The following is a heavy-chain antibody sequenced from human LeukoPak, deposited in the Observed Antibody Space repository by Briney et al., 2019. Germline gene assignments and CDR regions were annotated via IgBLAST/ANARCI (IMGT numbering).Heavy chain of an antibody. CDR1: GYSISSGDY. J-gene: IGHJ4*02. CDR3: ARWAGNSYYDFWSGYYLDY. D-gene: IGHD3-3*01. V-gene: IGHV4-38-2*01. Sequence: SETLSLTCAVSGYSISSGDYWGWIRQPPGKGLEWIGSIYHSGSTYYNPSLKSRVTISVDTSKNQFSLKLSSVTAADTAVYYCARWAGNSYYDFWSGYYLDYWGQGTLVTVSS. CDR2: IYHSGST.